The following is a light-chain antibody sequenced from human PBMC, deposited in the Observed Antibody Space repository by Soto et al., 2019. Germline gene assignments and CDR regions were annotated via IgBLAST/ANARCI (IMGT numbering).Light chain of an antibody. V-gene: IGKV1-27*01. J-gene: IGKJ1*01. CDR3: QKYNSAPWT. CDR1: QGISNY. Sequence: DIQMTQSPSSLSASVGDRVTITCRASQGISNYLAWYQQKLGKVPKLLIYATSTLQSGVPSRFSGSGTETHFTLTISSLQPEDVATYFCQKYNSAPWTFGQGTKVDIK. CDR2: ATS.